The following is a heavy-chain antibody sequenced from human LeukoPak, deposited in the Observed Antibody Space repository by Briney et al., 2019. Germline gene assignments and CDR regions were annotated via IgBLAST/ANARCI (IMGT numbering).Heavy chain of an antibody. Sequence: PGGSLRLSCAASGLTFSDYYMSWIRQAPGKGLEWVSYISSSGSTIYYADSVKGRFTISRDNAKNSLYLQMNSLRAEDTAVYYCAGGPEYYYDSSGYYLEDYWGQGTLVTVSS. CDR3: AGGPEYYYDSSGYYLEDY. CDR2: ISSSGSTI. J-gene: IGHJ4*02. V-gene: IGHV3-11*01. CDR1: GLTFSDYY. D-gene: IGHD3-22*01.